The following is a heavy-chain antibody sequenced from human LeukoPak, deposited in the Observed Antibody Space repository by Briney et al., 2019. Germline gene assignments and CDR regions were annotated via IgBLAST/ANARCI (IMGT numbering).Heavy chain of an antibody. J-gene: IGHJ5*02. V-gene: IGHV4-61*02. Sequence: PSETLSLTCTVSGGSISSGSYYWSWIRQPAGKGLEWIGRIYTNGSTNYNPSLKSRVTISVDTSENQFSLRLSSVTAADTAVYYCASDSYYYDSSGYFSHWFDPWGQGTLVTVSS. CDR1: GGSISSGSYY. D-gene: IGHD3-22*01. CDR3: ASDSYYYDSSGYFSHWFDP. CDR2: IYTNGST.